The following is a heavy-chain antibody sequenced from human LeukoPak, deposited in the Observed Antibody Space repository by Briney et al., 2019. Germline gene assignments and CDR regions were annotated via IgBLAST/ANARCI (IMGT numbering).Heavy chain of an antibody. J-gene: IGHJ4*02. CDR2: IKQDGSEK. D-gene: IGHD3-10*01. V-gene: IGHV3-7*01. CDR1: GFTFSSYW. CDR3: ARAQPDYGSGSYYNNY. Sequence: GGSLRLSCAAPGFTFSSYWMSWVRQAPGKGLEWVANIKQDGSEKYYVDSVKGRFTISRDNAKNSLYLQMNSLRAEDTAVYYCARAQPDYGSGSYYNNYWGQGTLVTVSS.